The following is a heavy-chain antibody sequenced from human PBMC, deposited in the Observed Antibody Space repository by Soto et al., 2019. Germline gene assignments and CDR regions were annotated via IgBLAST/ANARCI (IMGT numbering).Heavy chain of an antibody. V-gene: IGHV4-31*03. CDR1: GGSISSGGYY. CDR3: ARAAATGTFIFDY. J-gene: IGHJ4*02. Sequence: QVQLQESGPGLVKPSQTLSLTCTVSGGSISSGGYYWSWIRQHPGKGLEWIGYIYYSGTTYYNPSLKSRVTXSXDXXKNQFSLKLSSVTAADTAVYYCARAAATGTFIFDYWGQGTLVTVSS. CDR2: IYYSGTT. D-gene: IGHD6-13*01.